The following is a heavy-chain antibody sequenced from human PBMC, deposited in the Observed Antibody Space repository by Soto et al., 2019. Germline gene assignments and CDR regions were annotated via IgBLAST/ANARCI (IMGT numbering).Heavy chain of an antibody. CDR3: AASITGTTDLDY. V-gene: IGHV3-13*01. J-gene: IGHJ4*02. D-gene: IGHD1-7*01. Sequence: GGSLRLSCAASGFTFSSYDMHWVRQITGKRLEGVSTIGTAGDTYYPDSVKGRFTISRENAKNSLYLQMNSLRAGDTAVYYCAASITGTTDLDYWGQGXLVTVYS. CDR2: IGTAGDT. CDR1: GFTFSSYD.